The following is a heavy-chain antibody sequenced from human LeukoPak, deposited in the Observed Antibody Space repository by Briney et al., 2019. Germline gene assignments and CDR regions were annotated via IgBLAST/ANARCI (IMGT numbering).Heavy chain of an antibody. D-gene: IGHD5-24*01. CDR2: IYYSGST. V-gene: IGHV4-59*08. Sequence: SETLSLTCTVSGGSISSYYWSWIRQPPGKGLEWIGYIYYSGSTNYNPSLKSRVTISVDTSKNRFSLKLSSVTAADTAVYYCARLVEMATIGYYFDYWGQGTLVTVSS. J-gene: IGHJ4*02. CDR1: GGSISSYY. CDR3: ARLVEMATIGYYFDY.